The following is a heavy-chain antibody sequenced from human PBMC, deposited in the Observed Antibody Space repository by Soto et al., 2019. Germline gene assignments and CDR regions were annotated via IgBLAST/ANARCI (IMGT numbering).Heavy chain of an antibody. CDR2: INSDGSGT. V-gene: IGHV3-74*01. CDR3: AQDTAYAMDV. D-gene: IGHD2-15*01. CDR1: GFDFSNSW. Sequence: EVQLVESGGGLVQPGGSLRLSCAASGFDFSNSWIHWVRQGPGKGLVWVSHINSDGSGTTYADSVKGRFTISRDNAKNTVYLKMNSLRAEDTAVYYCAQDTAYAMDVWGQGTTVTVSS. J-gene: IGHJ6*02.